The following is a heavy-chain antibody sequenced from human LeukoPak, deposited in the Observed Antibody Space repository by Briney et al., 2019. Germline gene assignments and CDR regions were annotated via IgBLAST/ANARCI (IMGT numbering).Heavy chain of an antibody. J-gene: IGHJ4*01. CDR3: ARFSPRAMGNYLDF. Sequence: SETLSLTCTVSGGSISSYYWRWIRQPPGKCLEWIGYIYPRGSTYYNPSLKSRVILSLDKSGNQFSLNLSSVTAADTAVYYCARFSPRAMGNYLDFWGHGTLVTVSS. D-gene: IGHD7-27*01. CDR2: IYPRGST. V-gene: IGHV4-4*09. CDR1: GGSISSYY.